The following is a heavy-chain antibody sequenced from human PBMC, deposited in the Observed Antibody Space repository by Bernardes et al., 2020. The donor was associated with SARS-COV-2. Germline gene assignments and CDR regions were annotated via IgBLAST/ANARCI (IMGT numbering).Heavy chain of an antibody. CDR2: IDHSGSP. CDR1: GGSFSGYY. CDR3: ARGARISMIVVVMPQAAFDI. V-gene: IGHV4-34*01. J-gene: IGHJ3*02. Sequence: SETLSLTCAVYGGSFSGYYWSWIRQTPGKGLEWIGEIDHSGSPTYNASLKSRVTISVDRSKNQFSLKLRSVTAADTAVYYCARGARISMIVVVMPQAAFDIWGQGTKVTVSS. D-gene: IGHD3-22*01.